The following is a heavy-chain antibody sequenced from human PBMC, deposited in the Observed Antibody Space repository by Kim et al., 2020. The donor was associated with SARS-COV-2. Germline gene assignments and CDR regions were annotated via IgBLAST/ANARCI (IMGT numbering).Heavy chain of an antibody. V-gene: IGHV3-49*02. CDR3: SRGPYYGSGSYYSAFDY. D-gene: IGHD3-10*01. Sequence: VKGRFTISRDDSKSIAYLQMNSLKTEDTAVYYCSRGPYYGSGSYYSAFDYWGQGTLVTVSS. J-gene: IGHJ4*02.